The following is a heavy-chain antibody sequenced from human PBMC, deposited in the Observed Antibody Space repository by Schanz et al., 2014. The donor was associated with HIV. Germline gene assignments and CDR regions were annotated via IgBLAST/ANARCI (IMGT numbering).Heavy chain of an antibody. Sequence: QVRLVQSGAEVKKPGSSVKVSCKASGGTFSSHAISWVRQAPGQGLEWMGGISAYNGNTNYAQKLKGRVTITTDKSTSTLYLHMSSLRSDDTAVYYCARGAAEMATMTPWRYWGQGTLVTVSS. CDR3: ARGAAEMATMTPWRY. CDR2: ISAYNGNT. J-gene: IGHJ4*02. CDR1: GGTFSSHA. D-gene: IGHD5-12*01. V-gene: IGHV1-18*01.